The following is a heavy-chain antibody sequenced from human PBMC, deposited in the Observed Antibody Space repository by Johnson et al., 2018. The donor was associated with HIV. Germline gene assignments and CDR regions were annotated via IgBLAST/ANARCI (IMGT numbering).Heavy chain of an antibody. CDR3: ASPLPTGTTSLDAFDI. V-gene: IGHV3-20*04. Sequence: VQLVESGGGVVRPGGSLRLTCAASGFTFDDYGMSWVRQAPGKGLEWVSGINWNGGSTGYADSVKGRFTISRDNAKNSLYLQMNSLRAEDTAVYYCASPLPTGTTSLDAFDIWGQGTMVTVSS. J-gene: IGHJ3*02. CDR1: GFTFDDYG. D-gene: IGHD1-7*01. CDR2: INWNGGST.